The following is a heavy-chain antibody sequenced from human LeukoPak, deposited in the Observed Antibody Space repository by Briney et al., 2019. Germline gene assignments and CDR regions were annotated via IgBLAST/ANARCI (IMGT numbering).Heavy chain of an antibody. CDR1: GSTFSSYW. D-gene: IGHD1-26*01. CDR2: IKQDGSEK. CDR3: ARVIVGATIDY. Sequence: GGSLRLSCAASGSTFSSYWMSWVRQAPGKGLEWVANIKQDGSEKYYVDSVKGRFTISRDNAKNSLYLQMNSLRAEDTAVYYCARVIVGATIDYWGQGTLVTVSS. J-gene: IGHJ4*02. V-gene: IGHV3-7*01.